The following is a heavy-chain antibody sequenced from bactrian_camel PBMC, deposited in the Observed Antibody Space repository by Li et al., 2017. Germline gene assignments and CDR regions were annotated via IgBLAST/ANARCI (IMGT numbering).Heavy chain of an antibody. J-gene: IGHJ4*01. D-gene: IGHD5*01. V-gene: IGHV3S10*01. CDR2: IDIDGNT. Sequence: ESGGGSALAGGSVRLSCAASGYTFNTYSWFRQAPGQEREGVAGIDIDGNTDYVDSVKGRFTISRDNAKNILYLQMDSLKPEDTATYYCAARRWPPCGLGASDNIYWGQGTQVTVS. CDR3: AARRWPPCGLGASDNIY. CDR1: GYTFNTY.